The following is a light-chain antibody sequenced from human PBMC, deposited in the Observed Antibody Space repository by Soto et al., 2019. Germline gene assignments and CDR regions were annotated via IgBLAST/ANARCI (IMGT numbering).Light chain of an antibody. Sequence: QAVVTQPPSVSEAPRQRVTISCSGSSSNIGNNAVNWYQQLPGKAPKLLIYYDDLLPSGVSDRFSGSKSGTSASLAISGLQSEDETDYYCPAWDDSLNGVVFGGGTKLTVL. CDR3: PAWDDSLNGVV. V-gene: IGLV1-36*01. J-gene: IGLJ2*01. CDR1: SSNIGNNA. CDR2: YDD.